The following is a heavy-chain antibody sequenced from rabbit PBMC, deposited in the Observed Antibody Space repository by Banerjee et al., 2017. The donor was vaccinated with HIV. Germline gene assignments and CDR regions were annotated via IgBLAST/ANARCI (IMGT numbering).Heavy chain of an antibody. D-gene: IGHD4-1*01. J-gene: IGHJ4*01. CDR2: IYTGDGPT. CDR3: ARDLAGVTGWNFNL. V-gene: IGHV1S40*01. Sequence: QSLEESGGDLVKPGASLTLTCTASGFSFSSGYHMCWVRQAPGKGPEWIACIYTGDGPTYYASWVNGRFTISKTSSTTVTLQMTSLTAADTATYFCARDLAGVTGWNFNLWGPGTLVTVS. CDR1: GFSFSSGYH.